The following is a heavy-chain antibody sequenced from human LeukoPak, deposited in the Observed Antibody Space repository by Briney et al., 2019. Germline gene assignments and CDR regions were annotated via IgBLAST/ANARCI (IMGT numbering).Heavy chain of an antibody. D-gene: IGHD3-3*01. CDR1: GYTFNSYD. J-gene: IGHJ4*02. V-gene: IGHV1-18*01. Sequence: ASVKVSCKASGYTFNSYDISWVRQAPGQGLEWMAWISTYNGNTNYALKVQGRATMTTDTSTSTAYMELRSLRSDDTAVYYCARVVRYDFWSAYYFDYWGQGTLVTVSS. CDR2: ISTYNGNT. CDR3: ARVVRYDFWSAYYFDY.